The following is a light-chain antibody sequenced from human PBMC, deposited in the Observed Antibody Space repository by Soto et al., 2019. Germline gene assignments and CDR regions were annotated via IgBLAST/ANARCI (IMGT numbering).Light chain of an antibody. V-gene: IGLV2-14*01. J-gene: IGLJ1*01. Sequence: QSALTQPASVSGSPGQSITISCTATSSDVGSFNYVSWYQHRPGKAPKLMIYEVTSRPSGVSNRFSGCKSGNTASLTSSGLQAEDEADYYCVSYATSTTLYVFGSGTKLTVL. CDR3: VSYATSTTLYV. CDR1: SSDVGSFNY. CDR2: EVT.